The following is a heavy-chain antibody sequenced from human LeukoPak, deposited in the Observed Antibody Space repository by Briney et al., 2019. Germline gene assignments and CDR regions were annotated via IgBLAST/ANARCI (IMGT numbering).Heavy chain of an antibody. V-gene: IGHV3-20*04. Sequence: PGGSLRLSCAASGFTFSSYGMSWVRQAPGKGLEWVSGINWNGGSTGYADSVKGRFTISRDNAKNSLYLQMNSLRAEDTALYYCARSPHGYYYYMDVWGKGTTVTVSS. J-gene: IGHJ6*03. CDR1: GFTFSSYG. CDR3: ARSPHGYYYYMDV. CDR2: INWNGGST.